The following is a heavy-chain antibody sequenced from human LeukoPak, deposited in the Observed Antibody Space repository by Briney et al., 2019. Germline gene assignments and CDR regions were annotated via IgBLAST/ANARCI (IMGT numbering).Heavy chain of an antibody. CDR2: ISSSGRTI. CDR1: GFNFSNYS. D-gene: IGHD4/OR15-4a*01. CDR3: ARFRSVLWDFDY. J-gene: IGHJ4*02. Sequence: GGSLRLSCAASGFNFSNYSMNWVRQAPGKGLEWVSYISSSGRTIHHADSVKGRFTISRDNAKNSLCLQMNSLRDEDTAVYYCARFRSVLWDFDYWGQGALVTVSS. V-gene: IGHV3-48*02.